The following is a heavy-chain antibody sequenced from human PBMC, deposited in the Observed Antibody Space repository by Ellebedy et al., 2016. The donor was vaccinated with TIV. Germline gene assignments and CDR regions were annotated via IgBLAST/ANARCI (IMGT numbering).Heavy chain of an antibody. CDR2: IWYDGSNK. Sequence: PGGSLRLSCAASGFTFSSYGMHWVRQAPGKGLEWVAVIWYDGSNKYYADSVKGRFTISRDNSKNTLYLQMNSLRAEDTAVYYCARAAFAVVATTYFDYWGQGTLVTVST. D-gene: IGHD5-12*01. CDR1: GFTFSSYG. V-gene: IGHV3-33*01. J-gene: IGHJ4*02. CDR3: ARAAFAVVATTYFDY.